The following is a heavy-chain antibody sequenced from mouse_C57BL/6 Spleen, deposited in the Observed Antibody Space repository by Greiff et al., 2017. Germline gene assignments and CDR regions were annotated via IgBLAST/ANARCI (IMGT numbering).Heavy chain of an antibody. D-gene: IGHD1-1*01. CDR1: GYTFTDHF. J-gene: IGHJ4*01. V-gene: IGHV1-11*01. Sequence: QVQLKESGAELASPGASVTLSCKASGYTFTDHFMNWVKKRPGQGLEWIGRIYPVSGETNYNQKFMGKATFSVDRSSSTVYMVLNSLTSEDPAVYYCTRVSSFYYAMDYWGQGTSVTVSS. CDR2: IYPVSGET. CDR3: TRVSSFYYAMDY.